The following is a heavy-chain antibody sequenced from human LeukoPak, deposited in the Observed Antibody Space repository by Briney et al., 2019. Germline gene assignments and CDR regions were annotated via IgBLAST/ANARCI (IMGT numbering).Heavy chain of an antibody. J-gene: IGHJ4*02. D-gene: IGHD3-16*01. CDR2: ISGSGGIT. CDR3: AKVWAARGSLYYFDY. CDR1: GFTFSSYA. V-gene: IGHV3-23*01. Sequence: PGGSLGLSCAASGFTFSSYAMSWVRQAPGKALEWVSDISGSGGITYYADSVKGRFTISRDNSKNTLFLQMNGLRAEDTAVYYCAKVWAARGSLYYFDYWGQGTLVTVSS.